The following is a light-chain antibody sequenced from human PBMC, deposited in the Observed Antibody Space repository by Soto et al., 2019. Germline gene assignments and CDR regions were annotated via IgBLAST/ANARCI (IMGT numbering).Light chain of an antibody. CDR1: QSVSSY. Sequence: IVFTHSPSSLSLSPGEIATLSCRAIQSVSSYLAWYQQKPGQSPRPLIYDASNRATGIQARFSGSGSGTDFTLTISSLEPEDFAVYYCQQRSNWHQTFGQGTKVDI. J-gene: IGKJ1*01. CDR2: DAS. CDR3: QQRSNWHQT. V-gene: IGKV3-11*01.